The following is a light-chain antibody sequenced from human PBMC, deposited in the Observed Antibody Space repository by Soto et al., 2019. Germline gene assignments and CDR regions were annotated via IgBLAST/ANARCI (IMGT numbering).Light chain of an antibody. Sequence: ETVLTQSPATLSLSPGESATLSCRTSQTVNNYVAWYQQRHGQPPRLLIHDASKRATGVPARFSGSGSGTDFTLTISSLEPEDSAVYYCQQRSNCLTFGGGTKVDIK. V-gene: IGKV3-11*01. J-gene: IGKJ4*01. CDR3: QQRSNCLT. CDR1: QTVNNY. CDR2: DAS.